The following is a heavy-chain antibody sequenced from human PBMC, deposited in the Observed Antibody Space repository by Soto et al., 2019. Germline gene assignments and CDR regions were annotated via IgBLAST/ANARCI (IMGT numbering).Heavy chain of an antibody. CDR3: TTDLGYYDSSGYYYFDY. CDR1: GFTFSNAW. V-gene: IGHV3-15*07. CDR2: IKSKTDGGTT. D-gene: IGHD3-22*01. J-gene: IGHJ4*02. Sequence: EVQLVESGGGLVKPGGSLRLSCAASGFTFSNAWMNWVHQAPGKGLEWVGRIKSKTDGGTTDYAAPVKGRFTISRDDSKNTLYLQMNSLKSEDTAVYYCTTDLGYYDSSGYYYFDYWGQGTLVTVSS.